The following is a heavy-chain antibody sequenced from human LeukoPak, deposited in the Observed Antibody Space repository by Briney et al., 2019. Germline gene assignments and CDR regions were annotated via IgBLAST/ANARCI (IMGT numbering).Heavy chain of an antibody. CDR1: GGSISSYY. CDR3: ARTLWFGELYTFDY. V-gene: IGHV4-59*01. D-gene: IGHD3-10*01. CDR2: IYYSGST. Sequence: SETLSLTCTVSGGSISSYYWSWIRQPPGKGLEWIGYIYYSGSTNYNPSLKSRVTISVDTSKNQFSLKLSSVTAADTAVDYCARTLWFGELYTFDYWGQGTLVTVSS. J-gene: IGHJ4*02.